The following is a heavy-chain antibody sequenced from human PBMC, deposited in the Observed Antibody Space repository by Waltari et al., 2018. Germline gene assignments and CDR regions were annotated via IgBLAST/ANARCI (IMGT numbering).Heavy chain of an antibody. J-gene: IGHJ4*02. D-gene: IGHD3-22*01. CDR2: ISAYSGDT. Sequence: QVQLVQSGPALKKPGASVKVSCKTSGSTFSTHGITWVRQAPGQGLEWMGWISAYSGDTNYAPKLQDRLTMTTDMSTSTAYMELTTLRSDDTAVYFCARGEDSSGYNGPDIWGQGTLVSVSS. CDR1: GSTFSTHG. V-gene: IGHV1-18*01. CDR3: ARGEDSSGYNGPDI.